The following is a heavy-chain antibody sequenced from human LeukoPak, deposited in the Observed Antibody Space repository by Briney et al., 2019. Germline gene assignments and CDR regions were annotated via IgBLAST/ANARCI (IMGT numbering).Heavy chain of an antibody. CDR3: ARYYCTAANCPGIDY. V-gene: IGHV4-30-4*01. J-gene: IGHJ4*02. Sequence: SETLSLTCSVSGGSISNGDYYWSWIRQPPGKGLEWIGYISYTWNTYYNPSLKSRLTISLDTSKNQFSLRLSSVTAADAAVYYCARYYCTAANCPGIDYWGQGTLVTVSS. CDR1: GGSISNGDYY. CDR2: ISYTWNT. D-gene: IGHD2-8*02.